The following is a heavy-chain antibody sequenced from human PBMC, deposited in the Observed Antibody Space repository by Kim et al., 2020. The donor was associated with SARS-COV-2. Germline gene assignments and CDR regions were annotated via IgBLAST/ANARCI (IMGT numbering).Heavy chain of an antibody. Sequence: GGSLRLSCAASGLSFSDSYMNWVRQAPGKGLEWLSFISTRGESIFYADSAEGRCTISRDKAKKSMYLQMNYLRDEDTAVYYCARSGNGYNAFGIWGQGVLVTVSS. CDR3: ARSGNGYNAFGI. CDR1: GLSFSDSY. V-gene: IGHV3-11*01. D-gene: IGHD5-12*01. J-gene: IGHJ4*02. CDR2: ISTRGESI.